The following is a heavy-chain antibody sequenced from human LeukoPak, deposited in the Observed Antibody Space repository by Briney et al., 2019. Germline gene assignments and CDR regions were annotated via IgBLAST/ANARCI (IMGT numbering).Heavy chain of an antibody. CDR3: ASVPPGYCSGGSCYSDAFDI. Sequence: SETLSLTCTVSGGSISSSSYYWGWIRQPPGKGLEWIGSIYYSGSTYYNPSLKSRVTISVDTSKNQFSLKLSSVTAADTAVYYCASVPPGYCSGGSCYSDAFDIWGQGTMVTVSS. V-gene: IGHV4-39*01. CDR2: IYYSGST. J-gene: IGHJ3*02. D-gene: IGHD2-15*01. CDR1: GGSISSSSYY.